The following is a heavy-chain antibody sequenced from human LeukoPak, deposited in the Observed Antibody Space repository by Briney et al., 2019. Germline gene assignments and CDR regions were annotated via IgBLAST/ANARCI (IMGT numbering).Heavy chain of an antibody. V-gene: IGHV1-69*05. CDR3: ARSARGFYYYYMDV. CDR1: GGTFSSYA. J-gene: IGHJ6*03. CDR2: IIPIFGTA. D-gene: IGHD3-16*01. Sequence: GASVKVSCKASGGTFSSYAISWVRQAPGQGLEWMGGIIPIFGTANYAQKFQGRVTITTDESTSTAYMELSSLRSEDTAVYYCARSARGFYYYYMDVWGKGTTVTVSS.